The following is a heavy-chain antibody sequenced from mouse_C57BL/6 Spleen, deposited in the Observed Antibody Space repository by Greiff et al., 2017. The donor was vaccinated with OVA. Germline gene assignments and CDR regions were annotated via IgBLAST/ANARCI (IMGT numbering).Heavy chain of an antibody. V-gene: IGHV1-15*01. Sequence: VQLQQSGAELVRPGASVTLSCKASGYTFTDYEMHWVKQTPVHGLEWIGAIDPETGGTAYNQKFKGKAILTADKSSRTAYMELSSLPSEASAVLYCTRDYYGSGYVDAMDYWGQGTSVTVSS. D-gene: IGHD1-1*01. CDR1: GYTFTDYE. CDR2: IDPETGGT. J-gene: IGHJ4*01. CDR3: TRDYYGSGYVDAMDY.